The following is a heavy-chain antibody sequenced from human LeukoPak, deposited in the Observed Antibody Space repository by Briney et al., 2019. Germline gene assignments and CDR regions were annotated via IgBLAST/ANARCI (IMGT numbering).Heavy chain of an antibody. D-gene: IGHD6-19*01. CDR1: GGSISSGSHF. Sequence: PSQTLSLTCSVFGGSISSGSHFWSWIRQLPGKGLEWLGYVDYSGTIYYNSSLESRLTLSVDTSNNQFSLDLRFMTAADTAVYYCARGRLARIPYFDSWGQGALVAVSS. CDR3: ARGRLARIPYFDS. J-gene: IGHJ4*02. CDR2: VDYSGTI. V-gene: IGHV4-31*03.